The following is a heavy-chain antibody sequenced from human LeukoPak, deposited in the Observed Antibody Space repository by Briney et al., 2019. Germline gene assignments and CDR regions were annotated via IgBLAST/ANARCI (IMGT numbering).Heavy chain of an antibody. J-gene: IGHJ6*02. Sequence: SVKVSCKASGGTFSSYAISWVRQAPGQGLEWMGRIIPILGIANYAQKFQGRVTITADKSTSTAYVELSSLRSEDTAVYYCARDLMDTAMAYYYGMDVWGQGTTVTVSS. V-gene: IGHV1-69*04. CDR3: ARDLMDTAMAYYYGMDV. CDR1: GGTFSSYA. CDR2: IIPILGIA. D-gene: IGHD5-18*01.